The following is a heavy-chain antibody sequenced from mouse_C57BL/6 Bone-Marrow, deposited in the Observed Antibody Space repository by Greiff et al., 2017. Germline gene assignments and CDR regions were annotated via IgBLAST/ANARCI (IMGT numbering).Heavy chain of an antibody. CDR2: IHPNSGST. Sequence: QVQLQQPGAELVKPGASVKLSCKASGYTFTSYWMHWVKQRPGQGLEWIGMIHPNSGSTNYNEKFKSKATLTVDKSSSTAYMQLSSLTSEDSAVYYYARSDYDPWYFDVWGTGTTVTVSS. CDR1: GYTFTSYW. D-gene: IGHD2-4*01. V-gene: IGHV1-64*01. CDR3: ARSDYDPWYFDV. J-gene: IGHJ1*03.